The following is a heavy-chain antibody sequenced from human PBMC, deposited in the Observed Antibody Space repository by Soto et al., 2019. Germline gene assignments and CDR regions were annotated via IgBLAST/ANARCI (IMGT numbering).Heavy chain of an antibody. V-gene: IGHV3-23*01. D-gene: IGHD3-10*01. CDR3: AKRAVRGVIMVLFDY. Sequence: GGSLRLSCAASGFTFSTYAMSWVRQAPGKGLEWVSTISASGGSTYYADSVKGRFTISRDNSKNTLYLQMNSLRAEDTAVYYCAKRAVRGVIMVLFDYWGQGTLVTVSS. CDR1: GFTFSTYA. CDR2: ISASGGST. J-gene: IGHJ4*02.